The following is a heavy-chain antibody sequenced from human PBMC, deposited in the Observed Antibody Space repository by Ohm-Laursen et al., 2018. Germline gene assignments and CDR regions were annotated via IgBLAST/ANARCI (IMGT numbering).Heavy chain of an antibody. CDR1: GFTFSSYG. Sequence: SLRLSCTASGFTFSSYGMHWVRQAPGKGLEWVAVISYDGCNKYYADSVKGRFTISRDNSKNTLYLQMNSLRAEDTAVYYCAKDKSYRGIAAAGTFDYWGQGTLVTVSS. CDR3: AKDKSYRGIAAAGTFDY. CDR2: ISYDGCNK. V-gene: IGHV3-30*18. J-gene: IGHJ4*02. D-gene: IGHD6-13*01.